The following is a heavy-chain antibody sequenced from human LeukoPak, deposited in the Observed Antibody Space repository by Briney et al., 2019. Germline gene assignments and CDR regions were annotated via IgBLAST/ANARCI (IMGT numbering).Heavy chain of an antibody. V-gene: IGHV1-2*02. CDR3: ARVRDGLGSYCPFDY. CDR2: INPNSGGT. CDR1: GYTFAAYY. D-gene: IGHD3-10*01. Sequence: WASVKVSCKASGYTFAAYYIHWVRQAPGQGLEWMGWINPNSGGTKYAENFQGRVTMTSDTSISTVYMELSSDDTAVYYCARVRDGLGSYCPFDYWGQGTLVTVSS. J-gene: IGHJ4*02.